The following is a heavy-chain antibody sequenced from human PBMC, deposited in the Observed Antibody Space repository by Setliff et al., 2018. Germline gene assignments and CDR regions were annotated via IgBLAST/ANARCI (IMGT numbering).Heavy chain of an antibody. CDR3: ARDEIRPITPDY. Sequence: ASVKVSCKTSGYTFTDYGISWVRQAPGQRLEWVGWIRASNDETDYAQKFRGRVTMTTDTSTSTAYMEMRSLTSDDTAVYHCARDEIRPITPDYWGQETLVTVSS. CDR2: IRASNDET. D-gene: IGHD1-20*01. CDR1: GYTFTDYG. V-gene: IGHV1-18*01. J-gene: IGHJ4*02.